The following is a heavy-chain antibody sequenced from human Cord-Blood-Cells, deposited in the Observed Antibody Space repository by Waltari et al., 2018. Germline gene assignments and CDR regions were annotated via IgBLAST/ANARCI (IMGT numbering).Heavy chain of an antibody. CDR3: ARRGVAAALDY. CDR1: GGSFSGYY. Sequence: QVQLQQWGAGLLKPSETLSLTCAVYGGSFSGYYWSWIRQPPGKGLEWIGEINHSGRTNYNPSLKSRVTISVDTSKNQFSLKLSSVTAADTAVYYCARRGVAAALDYWGQGTLVTVSS. CDR2: INHSGRT. D-gene: IGHD6-13*01. J-gene: IGHJ4*02. V-gene: IGHV4-34*01.